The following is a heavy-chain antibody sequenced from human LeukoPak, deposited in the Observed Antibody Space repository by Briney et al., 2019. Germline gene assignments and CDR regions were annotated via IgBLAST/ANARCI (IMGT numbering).Heavy chain of an antibody. CDR1: GGSISSSGYY. CDR2: IYYSGST. D-gene: IGHD4-17*01. CDR3: ARRTTTSLFDY. V-gene: IGHV4-39*07. Sequence: SETLSLTCTVSGGSISSSGYYWGWSRQPPGKGLEWIGTIYYSGSTYYNPSLKSRVTISVDTSKNQFSLKLSSVTAADTAVYYCARRTTTSLFDYWGQGTLVTVSS. J-gene: IGHJ4*02.